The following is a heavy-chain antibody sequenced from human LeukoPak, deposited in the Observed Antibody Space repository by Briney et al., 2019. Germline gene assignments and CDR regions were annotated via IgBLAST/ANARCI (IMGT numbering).Heavy chain of an antibody. CDR2: IYYSGST. J-gene: IGHJ4*02. D-gene: IGHD2/OR15-2a*01. CDR1: GGSISSSSYY. V-gene: IGHV4-39*07. Sequence: SETLSLTCTVSGGSISSSSYYWGWIRQPPGKGLEWIGSIYYSGSTYYNPSLKSRVTMSVDTSRKQFSLNLNSVTAVDTAVYYCARDSHQRPRIFDYWGQGILVTVSS. CDR3: ARDSHQRPRIFDY.